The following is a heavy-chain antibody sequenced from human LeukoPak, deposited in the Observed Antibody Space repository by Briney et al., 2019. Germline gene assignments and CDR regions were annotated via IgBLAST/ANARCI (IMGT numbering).Heavy chain of an antibody. D-gene: IGHD4-17*01. Sequence: GCSLRLSCAASGFSFSNDWMSWVRQPPGKRLEWVGRIKSKTDGGTTDYAEPVKGRFTISRDDSKNTLCLQMIFLKTEDTALYYCAAVSVDYGDSSFDFWGQGTLVTASS. J-gene: IGHJ4*02. CDR3: AAVSVDYGDSSFDF. CDR1: GFSFSNDW. CDR2: IKSKTDGGTT. V-gene: IGHV3-15*01.